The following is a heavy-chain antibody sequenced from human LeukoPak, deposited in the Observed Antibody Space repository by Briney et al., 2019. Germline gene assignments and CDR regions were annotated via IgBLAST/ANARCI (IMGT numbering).Heavy chain of an antibody. V-gene: IGHV4-39*01. Sequence: SETLSLTCTVSGGSISSSSYYGGWIRQPTGKGLEWIGSMHYSGTTYYNSSLKSRVTISVDTSKNQFCLKLRSVTAADTAVYYCARHRSGCYDYYYGMDVWGQGTTVTVSS. J-gene: IGHJ6*02. CDR3: ARHRSGCYDYYYGMDV. CDR2: MHYSGTT. CDR1: GGSISSSSYY.